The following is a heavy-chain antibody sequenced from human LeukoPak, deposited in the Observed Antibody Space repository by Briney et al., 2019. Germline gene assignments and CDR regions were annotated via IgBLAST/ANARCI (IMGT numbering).Heavy chain of an antibody. J-gene: IGHJ6*04. Sequence: SGPTLVNPTQTLTLTCSFSAFSLSTSGVGVGWIRQPPGKALEWLALIYWDDDKRYSPSLKSRLTITKDTSKNQVVLTMTNMDPVDTATYYCAHSVYDILTGYYYYGMDVWGKGTTVTVSS. CDR3: AHSVYDILTGYYYYGMDV. D-gene: IGHD3-9*01. CDR2: IYWDDDK. CDR1: AFSLSTSGVG. V-gene: IGHV2-5*02.